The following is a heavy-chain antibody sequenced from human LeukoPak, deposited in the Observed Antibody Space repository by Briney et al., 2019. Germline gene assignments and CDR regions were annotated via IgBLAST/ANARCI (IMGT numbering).Heavy chain of an antibody. V-gene: IGHV3-66*01. J-gene: IGHJ6*02. D-gene: IGHD6-13*01. CDR2: IYSGGST. Sequence: PGGSLRLSCAASGFTVSSNYMSWVRQAPGKGLEWVSVIYSGGSTYYADSVKGRFTISRDNSKNTLYLQMNSLRAEDTAVYYCARDRPIAAADPMDIWGQGTTVTVSS. CDR1: GFTVSSNY. CDR3: ARDRPIAAADPMDI.